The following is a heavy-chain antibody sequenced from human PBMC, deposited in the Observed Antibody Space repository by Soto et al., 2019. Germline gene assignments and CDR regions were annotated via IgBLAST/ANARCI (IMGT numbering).Heavy chain of an antibody. J-gene: IGHJ4*02. D-gene: IGHD3-3*01. Sequence: GGSLRLSCAASGFAFSSYAMNWVRQAPGKWLEWVSGISGNGGSTYYADSVKGRFTISRDNSKNTLDLQMNSLRDEDTAVYYCAKPPISIFGLANSYFDYWGQGXLVTVYS. CDR1: GFAFSSYA. V-gene: IGHV3-23*01. CDR3: AKPPISIFGLANSYFDY. CDR2: ISGNGGST.